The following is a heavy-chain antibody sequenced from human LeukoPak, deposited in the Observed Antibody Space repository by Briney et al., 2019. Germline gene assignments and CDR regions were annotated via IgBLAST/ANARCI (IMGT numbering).Heavy chain of an antibody. J-gene: IGHJ4*02. CDR2: IIPIFGTA. Sequence: ASVKVSCTASGGTFSSYAISWVRQAPGQGLEWMGGIIPIFGTANYAQKFQGRVPITADESTSTGYMELRSLRSEDPAVYYCARQGSGWFYFDYWGQGTLVTVSS. D-gene: IGHD6-19*01. CDR3: ARQGSGWFYFDY. V-gene: IGHV1-69*13. CDR1: GGTFSSYA.